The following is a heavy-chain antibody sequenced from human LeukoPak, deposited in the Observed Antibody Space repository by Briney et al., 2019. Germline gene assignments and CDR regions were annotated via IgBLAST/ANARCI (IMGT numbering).Heavy chain of an antibody. CDR2: INPNSGGT. Sequence: GASVKVSCKASGYTFTGYYMHWVRQAPGQGLEWMGWINPNSGGTNYAQKFQGRVTMTRDTSISTAYMELSRLRSDDTAVYYCARGPTAGSTGYYIGFYYYYYMDVWGKGTTVTISS. CDR1: GYTFTGYY. CDR3: ARGPTAGSTGYYIGFYYYYYMDV. V-gene: IGHV1-2*02. J-gene: IGHJ6*03. D-gene: IGHD3-9*01.